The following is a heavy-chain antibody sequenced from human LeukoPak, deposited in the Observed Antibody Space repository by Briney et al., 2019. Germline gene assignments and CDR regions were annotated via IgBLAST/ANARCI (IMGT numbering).Heavy chain of an antibody. J-gene: IGHJ4*02. V-gene: IGHV3-15*01. CDR2: IKTKTDGGIT. CDR1: GFTFSNAW. Sequence: GGSLRLSCAASGFTFSNAWMSWVRQAPGKGLEWVGRIKTKTDGGITDYAAPVKGRFTISRDDSKNTLYLQMNSLKTEDTAVYYCSTGSYSGSRYDYWGQGALVTVAS. D-gene: IGHD1-26*01. CDR3: STGSYSGSRYDY.